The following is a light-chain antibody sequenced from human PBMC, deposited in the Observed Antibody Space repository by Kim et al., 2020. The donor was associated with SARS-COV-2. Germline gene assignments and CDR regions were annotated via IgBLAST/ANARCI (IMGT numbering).Light chain of an antibody. J-gene: IGKJ2*01. CDR3: QQSYNTPYT. CDR1: QSIRNY. Sequence: SATVGNRGTITCRASQSIRNYLSWYQQKPGKAPKLLIFAAATLHSGVPSRFTGGGSGTDFTLTISSLQTDDFATYYCQQSYNTPYTFGQGTKLEI. CDR2: AAA. V-gene: IGKV1-39*01.